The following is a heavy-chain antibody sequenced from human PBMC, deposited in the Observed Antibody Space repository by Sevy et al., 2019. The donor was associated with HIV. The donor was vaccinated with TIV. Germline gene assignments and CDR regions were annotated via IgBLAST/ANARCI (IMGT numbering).Heavy chain of an antibody. D-gene: IGHD5-12*01. CDR3: AREEWLRTRTLYYYYYYMDV. CDR1: GGSISSGSYY. V-gene: IGHV4-61*02. CDR2: IYTSGST. J-gene: IGHJ6*03. Sequence: SETLSLTCTVSGGSISSGSYYWSWIRQPSGKGLEWIGRIYTSGSTNYNPSLKSRVTISVDTSKNQFSLKLSSVTAADTAVYYCAREEWLRTRTLYYYYYYMDVWGKGTTVTVSS.